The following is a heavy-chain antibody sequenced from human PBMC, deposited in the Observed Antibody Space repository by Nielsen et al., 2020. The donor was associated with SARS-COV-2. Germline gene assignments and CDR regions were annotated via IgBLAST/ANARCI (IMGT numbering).Heavy chain of an antibody. J-gene: IGHJ5*02. Sequence: GESLKISCAASGFTFSSYGMHWVRQAPGKGLEWVSVISYDGSNKYYADSVKGRFTISRDNSKNTLYLQMDSLRAEDMAVYYCARDSGGSYDLWGHGTLVTVSS. D-gene: IGHD1-26*01. CDR3: ARDSGGSYDL. CDR1: GFTFSSYG. CDR2: ISYDGSNK. V-gene: IGHV3-30*03.